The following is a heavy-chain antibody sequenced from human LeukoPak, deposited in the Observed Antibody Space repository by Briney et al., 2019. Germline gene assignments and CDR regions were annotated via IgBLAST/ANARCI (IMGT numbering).Heavy chain of an antibody. J-gene: IGHJ4*02. CDR2: ISGSGSAI. V-gene: IGHV3-48*03. D-gene: IGHD3-22*01. CDR3: ARALTSDSSGHRDY. Sequence: QSGGSLRLPCAASGFTLNSYEMNWVRQAPGKGLEWVSYISGSGSAIYYADSVKGRFTISRDDAKNSLYLQMNTLRAEDTAVYYCARALTSDSSGHRDYWGQGTLVTVSS. CDR1: GFTLNSYE.